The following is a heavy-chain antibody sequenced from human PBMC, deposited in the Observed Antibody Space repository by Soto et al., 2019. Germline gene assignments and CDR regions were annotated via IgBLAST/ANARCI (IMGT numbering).Heavy chain of an antibody. CDR1: GFTFRSHG. J-gene: IGHJ6*02. V-gene: IGHV3-33*01. D-gene: IGHD6-25*01. CDR2: IWYDGSEK. Sequence: QVQLVQSGGGVVQPGRSLRLSCAASGFTFRSHGMHWVRQAPGKGLQWVAVIWYDGSEKYYADSVKGRFTISRDNSRNTLYLQMNSRRDEDTALYYCARCADGKRLDVWGQGTTVTVSS. CDR3: ARCADGKRLDV.